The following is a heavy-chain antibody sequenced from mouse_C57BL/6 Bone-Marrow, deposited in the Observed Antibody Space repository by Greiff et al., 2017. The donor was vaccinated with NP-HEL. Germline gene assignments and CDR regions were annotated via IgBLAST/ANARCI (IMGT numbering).Heavy chain of an antibody. J-gene: IGHJ2*01. V-gene: IGHV1-50*01. D-gene: IGHD1-2*01. CDR3: ARFRLRPQDFDY. CDR2: LEPSDSYT. CDR1: GYTFTSYW. Sequence: VQLQQPGAELVKPGASVKLSCKASGYTFTSYWMQWVKQRPGQGLEWIGELEPSDSYTNYNQKFKGKATLTVDTSSSKAYMQLSSLTSEDSAVYYCARFRLRPQDFDYWGQGTTLTVSS.